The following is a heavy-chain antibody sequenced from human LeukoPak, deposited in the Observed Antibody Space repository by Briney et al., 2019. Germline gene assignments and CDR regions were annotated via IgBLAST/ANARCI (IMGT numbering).Heavy chain of an antibody. D-gene: IGHD6-19*01. CDR3: AKDRGSVPDRLGYSSGWYPGAFDI. CDR2: ISWNSGSI. V-gene: IGHV3-9*01. J-gene: IGHJ3*02. CDR1: GFTFDDYA. Sequence: GRSLRLSCAASGFTFDDYAMHWVRQAPGKGLEWVSGISWNSGSIGYADSVKGRFTISRDNAKNSLYLQMNSLRAEDTALYYCAKDRGSVPDRLGYSSGWYPGAFDIWGQGTMVTVSS.